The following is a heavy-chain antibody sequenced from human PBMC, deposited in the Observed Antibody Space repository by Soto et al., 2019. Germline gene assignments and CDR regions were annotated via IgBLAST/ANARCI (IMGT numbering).Heavy chain of an antibody. D-gene: IGHD2-15*01. V-gene: IGHV5-51*01. CDR3: AIDYGGNSGYYY. CDR2: IYPGDSDT. CDR1: GYRFHNYW. Sequence: PGESLKISCQTSGYRFHNYWIGWVRQMPGKGLEWMGLIYPGDSDTRYTPSFQGQVTISADRSTATAYLRWSTLKASDSGMYYCAIDYGGNSGYYYWGQGTLVTVSS. J-gene: IGHJ4*02.